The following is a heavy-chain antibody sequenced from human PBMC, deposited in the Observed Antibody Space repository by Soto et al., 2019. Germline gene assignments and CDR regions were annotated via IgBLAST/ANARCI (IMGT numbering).Heavy chain of an antibody. CDR3: AREGHCSSTSCSRFYYYYGMDV. CDR1: GFTFSSYG. Sequence: QVQLVESGGGVVQPGRSLRLSCAASGFTFSSYGMHWVRQAPGKGLARVAVIWYDGSNKYYADSVKGRFTISRDKSKNTLYLKMNRLRAEDTAVYYCAREGHCSSTSCSRFYYYYGMDVWGQGTTVTVSS. D-gene: IGHD2-2*01. V-gene: IGHV3-33*01. CDR2: IWYDGSNK. J-gene: IGHJ6*02.